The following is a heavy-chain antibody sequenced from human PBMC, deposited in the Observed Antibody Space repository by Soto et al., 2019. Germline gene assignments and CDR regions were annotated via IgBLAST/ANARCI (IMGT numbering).Heavy chain of an antibody. CDR2: ISGRGGST. CDR3: AKSRPLNYYYYMDV. J-gene: IGHJ6*03. CDR1: GFTFSSYA. V-gene: IGHV3-23*01. Sequence: GGSLRLSCAASGFTFSSYAMSWVRQAPGKGLEWVSAISGRGGSTYYADSVKGRVTISRDNSKNTLYLQMNSLRAEDTAVYYCAKSRPLNYYYYMDVWGKGTTVTVSS.